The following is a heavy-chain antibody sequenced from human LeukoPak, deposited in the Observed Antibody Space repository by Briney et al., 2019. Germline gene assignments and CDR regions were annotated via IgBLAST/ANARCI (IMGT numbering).Heavy chain of an antibody. Sequence: GGSLRLSCAASGFTFSSYWMHWVRQAPGKGLVWVSRINSDGSSTSYADSVKGRFTISRDNAKNTLYLQTNSLRAEDTAVYYCARVKQYYYGSGSYYSSQAFDYWGQGTLVTGSS. CDR2: INSDGSST. CDR1: GFTFSSYW. D-gene: IGHD3-10*01. CDR3: ARVKQYYYGSGSYYSSQAFDY. J-gene: IGHJ4*02. V-gene: IGHV3-74*01.